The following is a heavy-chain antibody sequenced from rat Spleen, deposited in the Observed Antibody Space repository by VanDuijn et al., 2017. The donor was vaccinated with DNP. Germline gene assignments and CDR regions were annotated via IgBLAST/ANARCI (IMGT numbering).Heavy chain of an antibody. CDR1: GFTFSYYG. V-gene: IGHV5-19*01. J-gene: IGHJ1*01. Sequence: EVRLVESGGGLVQPGRSLKLSCAASGFTFSYYGMAWVRQAPKKGLEWVASISASGGSTSYRNSVKGRFTISRDNAKSTLYLQMNSLGSEDTATYYCTTAGYYDGSYPFFWGPGTMVTVSS. D-gene: IGHD1-12*02. CDR3: TTAGYYDGSYPFF. CDR2: ISASGGST.